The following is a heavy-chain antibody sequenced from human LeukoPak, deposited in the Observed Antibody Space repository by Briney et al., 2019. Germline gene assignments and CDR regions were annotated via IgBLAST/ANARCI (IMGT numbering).Heavy chain of an antibody. CDR2: IYYSWST. D-gene: IGHD3-22*01. V-gene: IGHV4-59*08. CDR1: GGSISSYY. Sequence: SESLSLTCTVAGGSISSYYWSWIRQPPGKGLEWLGYIYYSWSTNYNPSLKSRVTISVDTSKNQFSLKLSSVTAADTAVYYCARHFPVIGWYFDLWGRGTLVTVSS. CDR3: ARHFPVIGWYFDL. J-gene: IGHJ2*01.